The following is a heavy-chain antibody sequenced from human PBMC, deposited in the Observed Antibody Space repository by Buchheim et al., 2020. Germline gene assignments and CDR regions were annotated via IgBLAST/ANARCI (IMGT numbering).Heavy chain of an antibody. V-gene: IGHV1-46*01. J-gene: IGHJ6*02. CDR3: AVEPGIAGEGSVAGYGMDV. CDR2: INPSGGST. CDR1: GYTFTSYY. Sequence: QVQLVQSGAEVKKPGASVKVSCKASGYTFTSYYMHWVRQAPGQGLEWMGIINPSGGSTSYAQKFQGRVTMTRDTSTSTDYMELSSLRSEDTAVYYCAVEPGIAGEGSVAGYGMDVWGQGTT. D-gene: IGHD6-13*01.